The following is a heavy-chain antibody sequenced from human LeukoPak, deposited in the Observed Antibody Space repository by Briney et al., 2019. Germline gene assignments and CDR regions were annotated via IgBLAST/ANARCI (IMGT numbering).Heavy chain of an antibody. CDR3: ARRRKLAATGDAFDV. D-gene: IGHD5-12*01. J-gene: IGHJ3*01. Sequence: SETLSLTCTVSDGSIDNHYWNSIRQPPRKGLEWIGYVYYSGSINYNPSLKSRVTISVDTSKTHSSLKLSSVNAADTAVYYCARRRKLAATGDAFDVWGQGTVVTVSS. CDR2: VYYSGSI. V-gene: IGHV4-59*08. CDR1: DGSIDNHY.